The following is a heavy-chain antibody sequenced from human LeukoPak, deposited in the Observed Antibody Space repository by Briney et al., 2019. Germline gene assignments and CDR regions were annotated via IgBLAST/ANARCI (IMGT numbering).Heavy chain of an antibody. J-gene: IGHJ4*02. Sequence: PGGSLRLSCAASGFTFDDYGMSWVRQAPGKGLEWVSAISGSGGSTYYADSVKGRFTISRDNSKNTLYLQMNSLRAEDTAVYYCAKDMVDVVVPAAKPGEFDYWGQGTLVTVSS. CDR1: GFTFDDYG. V-gene: IGHV3-23*01. D-gene: IGHD2-2*02. CDR3: AKDMVDVVVPAAKPGEFDY. CDR2: ISGSGGST.